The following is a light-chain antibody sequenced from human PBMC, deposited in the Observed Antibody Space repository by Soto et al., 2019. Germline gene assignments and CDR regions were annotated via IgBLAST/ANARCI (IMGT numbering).Light chain of an antibody. CDR3: QQFNNYPIT. Sequence: AIQLTQSPSSLSASVGDRVTITCRASQGISSALAWYQQKPGKAPNVLIYDASSLESGVPLRFSGSGYGTDFTLTISSLQPEDFGTYYCQQFNNYPITFGQETRLEI. V-gene: IGKV1D-13*01. J-gene: IGKJ5*01. CDR1: QGISSA. CDR2: DAS.